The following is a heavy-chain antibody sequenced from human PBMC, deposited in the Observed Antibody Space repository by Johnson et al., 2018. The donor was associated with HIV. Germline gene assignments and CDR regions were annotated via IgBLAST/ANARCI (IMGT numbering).Heavy chain of an antibody. Sequence: AQLVESGGGLIQPGGSLRLSCAASGFNVSSNYMSWVRQAPGKGLEWLSVIYSGGSTYYADSVKGRFTISRDNSKNTLYLQMNSLRAEDTAVYYCARDRSGRGVPIYWGQGTMVTVSS. CDR2: IYSGGST. CDR3: ARDRSGRGVPIY. D-gene: IGHD3-10*01. CDR1: GFNVSSNY. J-gene: IGHJ3*01. V-gene: IGHV3-66*03.